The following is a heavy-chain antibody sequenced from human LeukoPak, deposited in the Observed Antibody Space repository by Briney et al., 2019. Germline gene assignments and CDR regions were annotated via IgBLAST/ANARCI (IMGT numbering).Heavy chain of an antibody. J-gene: IGHJ5*02. CDR1: GYTFTNYI. CDR2: ISAYNGNT. Sequence: ASVKVTCKASGYTFTNYIISWVRQRPGQGLEWMGLISAYNGNTNYAQKLQGRVTMTTDTSTATAYMELRSLRSDDTAVYYCARGGNYFRFDPWGQGTLVTVSS. V-gene: IGHV1-18*01. D-gene: IGHD1-26*01. CDR3: ARGGNYFRFDP.